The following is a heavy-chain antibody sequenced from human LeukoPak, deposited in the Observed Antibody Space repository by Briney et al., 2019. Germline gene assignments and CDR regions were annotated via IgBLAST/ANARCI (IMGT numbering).Heavy chain of an antibody. CDR3: ARGFRRGGWFDP. Sequence: PSETLSLTCAVYGGSFSGYYWGWIRQPPGKGLEWIGEINHSGSTNYNPSLKSRVTISVDTSKNQFSLKLSSVTAADTAVYYCARGFRRGGWFDPWGQGTLVTVSS. D-gene: IGHD2-15*01. CDR2: INHSGST. CDR1: GGSFSGYY. V-gene: IGHV4-34*01. J-gene: IGHJ5*02.